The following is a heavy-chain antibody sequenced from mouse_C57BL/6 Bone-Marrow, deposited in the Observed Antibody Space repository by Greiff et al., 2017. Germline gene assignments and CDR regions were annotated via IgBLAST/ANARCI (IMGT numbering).Heavy chain of an antibody. J-gene: IGHJ3*01. D-gene: IGHD3-2*01. CDR1: GYTFTGYW. V-gene: IGHV1-69*01. Sequence: QVQLQQPGAELVMPGASVKLSCKASGYTFTGYWMHWVKQRPGQGLEWIGEIDPSDSSTNYNQTFKGKSTLTVAQSSSTAYMQLSSLTSEDSAVXYCSRETISWFAYWGQGTLVTVSA. CDR2: IDPSDSST. CDR3: SRETISWFAY.